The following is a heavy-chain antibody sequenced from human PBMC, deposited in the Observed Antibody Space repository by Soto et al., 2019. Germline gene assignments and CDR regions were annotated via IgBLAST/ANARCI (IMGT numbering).Heavy chain of an antibody. Sequence: EVQLVESGGGLVKPGGSLRLSCAASGFTVSNAWMSWVRQAPGKGLEWVGGIKSKTDGGTKDYAARGKGRFTISRDNSKNTLYQQMNSLKTENTAVYYCTTEYNWNAAGLLAFDIWGQGTMVTVSS. D-gene: IGHD1-1*01. V-gene: IGHV3-15*01. CDR3: TTEYNWNAAGLLAFDI. CDR2: IKSKTDGGTK. CDR1: GFTVSNAW. J-gene: IGHJ3*02.